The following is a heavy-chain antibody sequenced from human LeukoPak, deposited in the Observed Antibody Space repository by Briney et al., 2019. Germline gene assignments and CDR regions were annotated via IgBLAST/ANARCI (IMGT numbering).Heavy chain of an antibody. D-gene: IGHD6-19*01. Sequence: GGSLRLSCEASGFTFNSYPMHWVRQAPDKGLEYLSAILGNGHASFYADSVKGRFTISRDNSKNTLYLQMGNLRADDMAVYYCARDSSSGYSFDSWGQGTLVTVSS. J-gene: IGHJ4*02. CDR1: GFTFNSYP. V-gene: IGHV3-64*02. CDR2: ILGNGHAS. CDR3: ARDSSSGYSFDS.